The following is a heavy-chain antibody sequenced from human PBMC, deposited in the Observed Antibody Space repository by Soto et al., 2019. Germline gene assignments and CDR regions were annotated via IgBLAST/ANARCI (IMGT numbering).Heavy chain of an antibody. CDR1: GFTFSSYA. CDR3: ARDHRGGQLAPPGRPDY. V-gene: IGHV3-30-3*01. J-gene: IGHJ4*02. CDR2: ISYDGSNK. Sequence: QVQLVESGGGVVQPGRSLRLSCAASGFTFSSYAMHWVRQAPGKGLEWVAVISYDGSNKYYADSVKGRFTVSRDNSKNTRELQMNSLRAEDTAVYYCARDHRGGQLAPPGRPDYWGQGTLVTVSS. D-gene: IGHD6-6*01.